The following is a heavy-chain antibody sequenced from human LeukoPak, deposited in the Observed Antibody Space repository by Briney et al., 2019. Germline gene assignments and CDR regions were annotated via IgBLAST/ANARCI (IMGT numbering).Heavy chain of an antibody. J-gene: IGHJ4*02. CDR2: VNHSGST. CDR1: GGSFSGHY. CDR3: ARHARDYSNYFDY. V-gene: IGHV4-34*01. Sequence: SETLSLTCAVYGGSFSGHYWSWIRQPPGKGLEWIGDVNHSGSTNYNPSLKSRVTISADTSKNQFSLKLSSVTAADTAMYYCARHARDYSNYFDYWGQGTLVTVSS. D-gene: IGHD4-11*01.